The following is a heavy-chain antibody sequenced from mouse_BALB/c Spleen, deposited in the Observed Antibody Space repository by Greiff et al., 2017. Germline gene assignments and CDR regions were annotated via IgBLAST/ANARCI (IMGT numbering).Heavy chain of an antibody. D-gene: IGHD2-12*01. V-gene: IGHV1-54*01. Sequence: VQLQQSGAELVRPGTSVKVSCKASGYAFTNYLIEWVKQRPGQGLEWIGVINPGSGGTNYNEKFKGKATLTADKSSSTAYMQLSSLTSDDSAVYFCARPLRRVDYYAMDYWGQGTSVTVSS. J-gene: IGHJ4*01. CDR3: ARPLRRVDYYAMDY. CDR2: INPGSGGT. CDR1: GYAFTNYL.